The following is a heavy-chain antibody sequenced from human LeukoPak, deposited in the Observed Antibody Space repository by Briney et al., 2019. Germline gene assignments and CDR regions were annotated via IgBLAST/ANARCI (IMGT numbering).Heavy chain of an antibody. CDR2: INPNSGGT. CDR3: ARVNYDILTGYYQRFEPTYFDY. D-gene: IGHD3-9*01. Sequence: GASVKVSCKASGYTFTGYYMHWVRPAPGQGLEWMGWINPNSGGTNYAQKFQGRVTMTRDTSISTAYMELSRLRSDDTAVYYCARVNYDILTGYYQRFEPTYFDYWGQGTLVTVSS. V-gene: IGHV1-2*02. CDR1: GYTFTGYY. J-gene: IGHJ4*02.